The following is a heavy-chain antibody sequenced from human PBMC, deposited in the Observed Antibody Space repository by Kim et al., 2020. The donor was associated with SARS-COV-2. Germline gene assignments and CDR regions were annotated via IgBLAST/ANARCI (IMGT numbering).Heavy chain of an antibody. V-gene: IGHV5-51*01. J-gene: IGHJ2*01. D-gene: IGHD2-15*01. Sequence: GESLKISCKGSGYSFTSYWIGWVRQMPGKGLEWMGIIYPGDSDTRYSPSFQGQVTISADKSISTAYLQWSSLKASDTAMYYCARPYCSGGSCHSTIQRISGYYDWYFDLWGRGTLVTVSS. CDR3: ARPYCSGGSCHSTIQRISGYYDWYFDL. CDR1: GYSFTSYW. CDR2: IYPGDSDT.